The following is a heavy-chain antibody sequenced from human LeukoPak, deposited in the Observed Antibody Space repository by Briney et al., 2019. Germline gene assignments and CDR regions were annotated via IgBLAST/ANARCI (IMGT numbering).Heavy chain of an antibody. D-gene: IGHD6-19*01. CDR3: ARDLVAGTGNWFDP. Sequence: ASVKVSCKASGYTFTNYGINWVRQAPGQGLEWMGWINPNSGGTNYAQKFQGRVTMTRDTSISTAYMELSRLRSDDTAVYYCARDLVAGTGNWFDPWGQGTLVTVSS. J-gene: IGHJ5*02. CDR1: GYTFTNYG. CDR2: INPNSGGT. V-gene: IGHV1-2*02.